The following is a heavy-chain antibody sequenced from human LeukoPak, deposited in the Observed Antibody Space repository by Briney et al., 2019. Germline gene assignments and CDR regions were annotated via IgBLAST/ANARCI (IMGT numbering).Heavy chain of an antibody. J-gene: IGHJ4*02. D-gene: IGHD1-14*01. CDR2: LYSDGNT. CDR1: GLTVITND. Sequence: PGGSLRPSCAASGLTVITNDMTWVRQAPGKGLKWVSVLYSDGNTKYADSVQGRFTISRDNSKNTLYLEMNSLSPDDTAVYYCARGVEPLAANTLAYWGQGTLVTVSS. V-gene: IGHV3-53*01. CDR3: ARGVEPLAANTLAY.